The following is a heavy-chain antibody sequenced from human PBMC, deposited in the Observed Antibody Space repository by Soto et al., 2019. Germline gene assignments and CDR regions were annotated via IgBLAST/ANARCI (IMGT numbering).Heavy chain of an antibody. CDR1: GYTFTGYY. V-gene: IGHV1-2*04. J-gene: IGHJ4*02. D-gene: IGHD6-25*01. CDR3: ARDRAATAFDY. Sequence: ASVKVSCKASGYTFTGYYMHWVRQAPGQGLEWMGWINPNSGGTNYAQKFQGWVTMTRDTSISTAYMELSSLRSEDTAVYYCARDRAATAFDYWGQGTLVTVSS. CDR2: INPNSGGT.